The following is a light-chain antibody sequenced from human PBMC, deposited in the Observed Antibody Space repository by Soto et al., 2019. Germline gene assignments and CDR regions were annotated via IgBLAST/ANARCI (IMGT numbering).Light chain of an antibody. CDR3: EAWDSNHS. J-gene: IGLJ3*02. V-gene: IGLV4-60*02. CDR1: SGHNNYI. Sequence: QPVLTQSSSASASLGSSVKLTCTLSSGHNNYIIAWHQQQPGQAPRFLMKVDGSGSYDKGSGVPDRFSGSSSGPDRYLTSSILQFEDEADYFREAWDSNHSFGGGTKLTVL. CDR2: VDGSGSY.